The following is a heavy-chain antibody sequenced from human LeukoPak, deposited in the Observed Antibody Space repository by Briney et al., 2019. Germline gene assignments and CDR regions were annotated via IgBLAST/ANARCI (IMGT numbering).Heavy chain of an antibody. J-gene: IGHJ4*02. CDR2: IKSDTDGGTT. D-gene: IGHD6-13*01. V-gene: IGHV3-15*01. CDR1: GFTFSNAW. CDR3: ATEGDDIAEAWFDF. Sequence: GGSLRLSCTASGFTFSNAWMSWVRQAPGKGLEWVGRIKSDTDGGTTDYAAPVEGRFIISRDDSKNTLYLQMNSLETEDTAVYYCATEGDDIAEAWFDFWGQGTLVTVSS.